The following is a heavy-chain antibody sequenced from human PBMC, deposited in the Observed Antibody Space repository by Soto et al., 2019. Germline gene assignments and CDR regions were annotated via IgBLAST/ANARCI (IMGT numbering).Heavy chain of an antibody. CDR2: IKSKTDGGTT. CDR1: GFTFINAW. J-gene: IGHJ4*02. CDR3: LDYGDYRLDY. D-gene: IGHD4-17*01. V-gene: IGHV3-15*01. Sequence: GSLRLSCAASGFTFINAWMSWVRQAPGKGLEWVGRIKSKTDGGTTDYAAPVKGRFTISRDDSQKTLYLQMNSLKTEDAAMYYCLDYGDYRLDYWGQGTLVTVSS.